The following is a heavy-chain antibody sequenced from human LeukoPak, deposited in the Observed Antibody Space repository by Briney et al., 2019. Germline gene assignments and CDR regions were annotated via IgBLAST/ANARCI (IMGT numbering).Heavy chain of an antibody. D-gene: IGHD6-19*01. V-gene: IGHV4-59*12. CDR3: ARSQARLGWFDP. J-gene: IGHJ5*02. CDR1: GGSISSYY. CDR2: IYYSGST. Sequence: PSETLSLTCTVSGGSISSYYCNWIRQPPGKGLEWIGSIYYSGSTNYNPSLKSRVIMALDTSKNQFSLKLTSVTAADTAVYYCARSQARLGWFDPWGQGALVTVSS.